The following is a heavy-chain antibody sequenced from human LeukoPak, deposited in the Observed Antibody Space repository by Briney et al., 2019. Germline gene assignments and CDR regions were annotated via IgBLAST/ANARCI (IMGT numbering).Heavy chain of an antibody. CDR3: ARGHYGLDV. Sequence: GGSLRLSCAASGFTLSNHWLTWVRQAPGKRPQWVAHINPSGSETAFLDSVRGRFTISRDSSKNSLYLQVNTLRVEDTAVYHCARGHYGLDVWGQGTTVAVSS. CDR2: INPSGSET. V-gene: IGHV3-7*01. J-gene: IGHJ6*02. CDR1: GFTLSNHW.